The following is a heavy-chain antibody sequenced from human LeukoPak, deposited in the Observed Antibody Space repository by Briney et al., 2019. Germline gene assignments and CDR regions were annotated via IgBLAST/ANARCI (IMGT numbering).Heavy chain of an antibody. D-gene: IGHD3-16*01. J-gene: IGHJ1*01. V-gene: IGHV1-2*06. CDR2: INPNSGGT. CDR3: ASSHPSWHDGEYFQH. CDR1: GYTFTGYY. Sequence: GASVKVSCKASGYTFTGYYMHWVRQAPGQGLEWMGRINPNSGGTNYAQNFQGRVTMTRDTSISTAYMELSRLRSDDTAVFYCASSHPSWHDGEYFQHWGQGTLVTVSS.